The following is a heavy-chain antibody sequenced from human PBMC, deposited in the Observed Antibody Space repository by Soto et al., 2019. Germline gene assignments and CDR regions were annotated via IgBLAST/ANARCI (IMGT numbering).Heavy chain of an antibody. CDR3: ARQWTNYDILTGYFQYYFDY. CDR1: GFTFSSYW. Sequence: PGGSLRLSCAASGFTFSSYWMHWVRQAPGKGLVWVSRINSDGSSTSYADSVKGRFTISRDNAKNTLYLQMNSLRVEDTAVYYCARQWTNYDILTGYFQYYFDYWGQGTLVTVSS. CDR2: INSDGSST. J-gene: IGHJ4*02. D-gene: IGHD3-9*01. V-gene: IGHV3-74*01.